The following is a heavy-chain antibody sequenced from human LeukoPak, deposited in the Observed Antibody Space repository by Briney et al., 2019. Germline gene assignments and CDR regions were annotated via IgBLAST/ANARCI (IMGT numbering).Heavy chain of an antibody. J-gene: IGHJ4*02. D-gene: IGHD1-26*01. Sequence: PSETLSLTCTVSGGSIDSSNYYWGWIRQPPGKGLEWIGSISYSGSSYYNPSLKSRVTISVDTSKNQFSLKVNSVTAADTAVYYCARARSGKWGFDYWGQGTLVTVSS. CDR1: GGSIDSSNYY. V-gene: IGHV4-39*01. CDR2: ISYSGSS. CDR3: ARARSGKWGFDY.